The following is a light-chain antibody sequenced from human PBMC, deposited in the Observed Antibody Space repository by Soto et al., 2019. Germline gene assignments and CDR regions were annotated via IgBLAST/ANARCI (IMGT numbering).Light chain of an antibody. Sequence: EIQMTQSPSSLSASVGDRVTITCRASQRVGTYVSWYQQKEGKAPKLLINVASTLQSGVASTFSGSGSGTDFTLAISSLQPEDFATYYCQQSASTPQTFGGGTRVEIK. CDR2: VAS. V-gene: IGKV1-39*01. CDR1: QRVGTY. CDR3: QQSASTPQT. J-gene: IGKJ4*01.